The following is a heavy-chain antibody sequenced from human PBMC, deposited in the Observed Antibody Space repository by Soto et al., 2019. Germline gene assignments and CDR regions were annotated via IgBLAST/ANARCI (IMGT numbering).Heavy chain of an antibody. V-gene: IGHV3-73*01. CDR3: TRGSSAGVDY. D-gene: IGHD3-10*01. CDR2: IRSKANSYAT. Sequence: GGSLRLSCAASGFTFSGSAMHWVRQASGKGLEWVGRIRSKANSYATAHAASVKGRFTISRDDSKNTAYLQMNSLKTEDTAVYYCTRGSSAGVDYWGQGTLVTVSS. J-gene: IGHJ4*02. CDR1: GFTFSGSA.